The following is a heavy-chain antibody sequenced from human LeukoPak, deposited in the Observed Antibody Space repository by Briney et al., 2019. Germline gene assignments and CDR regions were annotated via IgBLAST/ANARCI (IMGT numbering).Heavy chain of an antibody. Sequence: ASVKVSCKASGYTFTGHYMHWVRQAPGQGLEWMGWINPNSGGTNYAQKFQGRVTMTRDTSISTAYMELSRLRSDDTAVYYCARVVTAMVLTWFDPWGQGTLVTVSS. CDR3: ARVVTAMVLTWFDP. CDR1: GYTFTGHY. J-gene: IGHJ5*02. CDR2: INPNSGGT. V-gene: IGHV1-2*02. D-gene: IGHD5-18*01.